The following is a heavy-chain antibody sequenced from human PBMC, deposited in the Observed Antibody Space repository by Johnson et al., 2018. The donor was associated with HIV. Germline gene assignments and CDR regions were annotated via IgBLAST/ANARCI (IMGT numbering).Heavy chain of an antibody. CDR3: AKGGSAVAVAFDI. CDR2: ISYDGKNK. D-gene: IGHD6-19*01. J-gene: IGHJ3*02. V-gene: IGHV3-30*18. Sequence: QVQLVESGGGVVQPGRSLRLSCAASGFTFNNYGMHWVRQAPGKGLEWVAVISYDGKNKYYADSVKGRFTISRDNSKNTLYLQMNSLRAEDTAVYYCAKGGSAVAVAFDIWGQGTMVTVSS. CDR1: GFTFNNYG.